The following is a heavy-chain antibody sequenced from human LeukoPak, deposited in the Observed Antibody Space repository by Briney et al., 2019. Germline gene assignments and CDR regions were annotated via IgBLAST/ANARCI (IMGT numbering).Heavy chain of an antibody. CDR3: ARDRSIAARHTWFDP. D-gene: IGHD6-6*01. J-gene: IGHJ5*02. CDR2: IIPIFGTA. Sequence: RASVKVSCKAPGGTFSSYAISWVRQAPGQGLEWMGGIIPIFGTANYAQKFQGRVTITTDESTSTAYMELSSLRSEDTAVYYCARDRSIAARHTWFDPWGQGTLVTVSS. V-gene: IGHV1-69*05. CDR1: GGTFSSYA.